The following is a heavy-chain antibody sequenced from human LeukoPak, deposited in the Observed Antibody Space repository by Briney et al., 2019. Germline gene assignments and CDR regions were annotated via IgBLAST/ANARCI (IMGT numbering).Heavy chain of an antibody. CDR3: ASEDNWNDVSYYFDY. Sequence: ASVKVSCKASGYTFTGYYMHWVRQAPGQGLEWMGWINPNSGGTNYAQKFQGRVTMARDTSISTAYMELSRLRSDDTAVYYCASEDNWNDVSYYFDYWGQGTPVTVSS. V-gene: IGHV1-2*02. D-gene: IGHD1-20*01. CDR2: INPNSGGT. J-gene: IGHJ4*02. CDR1: GYTFTGYY.